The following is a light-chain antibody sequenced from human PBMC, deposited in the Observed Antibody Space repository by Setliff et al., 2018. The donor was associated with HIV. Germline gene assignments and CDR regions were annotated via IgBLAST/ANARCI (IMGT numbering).Light chain of an antibody. J-gene: IGLJ3*02. CDR1: SSDIGVSKY. CDR3: SSYKTGNTLV. Sequence: QSVLTQPASVSGSPGQSITISCTGTSSDIGVSKYVSWYQQHPGSAPKLMIFEVINRPSGVSDRFSGSKSGNTASLTISGLQAEDEADYYCSSYKTGNTLVFGGGTKVTV. V-gene: IGLV2-14*01. CDR2: EVI.